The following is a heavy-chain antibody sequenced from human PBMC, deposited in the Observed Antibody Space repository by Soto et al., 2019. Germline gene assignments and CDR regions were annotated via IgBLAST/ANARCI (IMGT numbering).Heavy chain of an antibody. J-gene: IGHJ4*02. Sequence: SETLSLTCTVSGGSISSGGYYWSWIRQHPGKGLEWIGYIYYSGSTYYNPSLKSRVTISVDTSKNQFSLKLSSVTAADTAVYYCAREAYRIAARVWGQGTLVTVSS. CDR1: GGSISSGGYY. CDR2: IYYSGST. CDR3: AREAYRIAARV. V-gene: IGHV4-31*03. D-gene: IGHD6-6*01.